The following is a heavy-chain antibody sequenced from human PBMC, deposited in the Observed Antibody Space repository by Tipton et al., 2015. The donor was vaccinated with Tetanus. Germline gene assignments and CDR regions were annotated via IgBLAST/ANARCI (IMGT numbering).Heavy chain of an antibody. D-gene: IGHD2-15*01. CDR2: SWYDGTDK. V-gene: IGHV3-33*01. Sequence: LSLTCAASGFIFSSYGIHWVRQAPGKGLEWVAVSWYDGTDKYYADSVKGRFTISRYNSKNTLYLQMNSLRAEDTAVYYCAREADCSGGSCFSGGFGNWGQGTQVTVSS. J-gene: IGHJ4*02. CDR1: GFIFSSYG. CDR3: AREADCSGGSCFSGGFGN.